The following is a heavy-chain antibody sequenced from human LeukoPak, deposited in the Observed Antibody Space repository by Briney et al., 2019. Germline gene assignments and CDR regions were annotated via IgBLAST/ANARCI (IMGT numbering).Heavy chain of an antibody. V-gene: IGHV1-69*13. J-gene: IGHJ6*03. CDR3: ARANPKDYYGSGSYFGGLRYYYMDV. Sequence: SVKVSCKASGGTFSSYAISWVRQAPGQGLEWMGGIIPIFGTANYAQKFQGRVTITADESTSTAYMELSSLRSEDTAVYYCARANPKDYYGSGSYFGGLRYYYMDVWGKGTTVTISS. CDR1: GGTFSSYA. D-gene: IGHD3-10*01. CDR2: IIPIFGTA.